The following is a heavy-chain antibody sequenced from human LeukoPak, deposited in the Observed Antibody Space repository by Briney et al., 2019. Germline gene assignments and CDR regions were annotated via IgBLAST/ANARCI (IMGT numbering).Heavy chain of an antibody. Sequence: ASVKVSCKASGYTFTSYGISWVRQAPGRGLEWMGWISSYNGNTNYAQKLQGRVTMTTDTSTSTAYMELRSLRAEDTAVYYCARDPSYGALDYWGQGSLVTVSS. D-gene: IGHD4-17*01. V-gene: IGHV1-18*01. CDR2: ISSYNGNT. CDR1: GYTFTSYG. CDR3: ARDPSYGALDY. J-gene: IGHJ4*02.